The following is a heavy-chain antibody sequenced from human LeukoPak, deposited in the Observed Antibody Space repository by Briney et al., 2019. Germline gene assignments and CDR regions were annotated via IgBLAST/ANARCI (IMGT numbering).Heavy chain of an antibody. J-gene: IGHJ4*02. CDR2: IIPIFGTA. CDR3: ARGRIGGYSYGFDY. D-gene: IGHD5-18*01. V-gene: IGHV1-69*05. CDR1: GGTFSSYA. Sequence: SVKVSCKASGGTFSSYAISWVRQAPGQGLEWMGRIIPIFGTANYAQTFQGRVTITTDESTSTAYMELSSLRSEDRAVYYCARGRIGGYSYGFDYWGQGTLVTVSS.